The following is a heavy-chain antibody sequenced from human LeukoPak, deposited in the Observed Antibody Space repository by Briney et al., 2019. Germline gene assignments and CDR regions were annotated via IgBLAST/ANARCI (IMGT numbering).Heavy chain of an antibody. CDR1: GFTFDDYA. Sequence: QPGGSLRLSCAASGFTFDDYAMHWVRQAPGKGLEWVSGISWNSGSIGYADSVKGRFTISRDNAKNSLYLQMNSLRAEDTALYYCAKDSYDILTGLDHWGQGTLVTVSS. V-gene: IGHV3-9*01. CDR2: ISWNSGSI. CDR3: AKDSYDILTGLDH. J-gene: IGHJ4*02. D-gene: IGHD3-9*01.